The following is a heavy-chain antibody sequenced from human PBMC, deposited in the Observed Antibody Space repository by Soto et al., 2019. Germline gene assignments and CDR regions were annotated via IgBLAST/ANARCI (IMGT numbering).Heavy chain of an antibody. CDR3: ARHLVQDYYYYGMDV. J-gene: IGHJ6*02. V-gene: IGHV4-59*01. CDR1: GGSISSYY. CDR2: IYYSGST. Sequence: SETLSLTCTVSGGSISSYYWSWIRQPPGKGLEWIGYIYYSGSTNYNPSLKSRVTISVDTSKNQFSLKLSSVTAADTAVYYCARHLVQDYYYYGMDVWGQGTTVTVSS. D-gene: IGHD6-13*01.